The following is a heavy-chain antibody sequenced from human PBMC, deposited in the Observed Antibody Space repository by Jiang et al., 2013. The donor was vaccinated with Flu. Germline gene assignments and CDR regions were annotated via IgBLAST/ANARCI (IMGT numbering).Heavy chain of an antibody. CDR3: VRDGGSSTWPSHWFDP. J-gene: IGHJ5*02. Sequence: GAEVKKPGASVKVSCRAYNYSLTDYGISWVRQAPGEGLEWMGWISGFNGYTHLAQKFQGRLSVTTETSTSTAYMELRSLTSDDTAMYYCVRDGGSSTWPSHWFDPVGQGTLVTVSS. V-gene: IGHV1-18*01. D-gene: IGHD2-15*01. CDR1: NYSLTDYG. CDR2: ISGFNGYT.